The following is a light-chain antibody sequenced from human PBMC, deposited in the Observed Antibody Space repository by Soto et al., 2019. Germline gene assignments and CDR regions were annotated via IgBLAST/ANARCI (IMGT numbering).Light chain of an antibody. Sequence: QSALTQPASVSGSPGQSITISCTGTSSDVGSYNLVSWYQQHPGKAPKLMIYEGSKRPSGFSNRFSGSKSGNTASLTISGLQAEDEADYYCCSYAGSRVFGGGTKVTVL. CDR2: EGS. V-gene: IGLV2-23*01. J-gene: IGLJ3*02. CDR1: SSDVGSYNL. CDR3: CSYAGSRV.